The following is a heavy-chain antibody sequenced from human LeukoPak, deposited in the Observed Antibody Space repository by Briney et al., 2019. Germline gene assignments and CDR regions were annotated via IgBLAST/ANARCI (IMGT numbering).Heavy chain of an antibody. D-gene: IGHD4-17*01. Sequence: PSETLSLTCNVSGDSISSSSYYWSWIRLPPGKGLEWIGSIYYAGSTYYNPSLKSRVTMSVDTSKNQFSLKLSSVTAADTAVYYCARESVTTSYYYYYMDVWGKGTTVTISS. V-gene: IGHV4-39*07. CDR2: IYYAGST. CDR3: ARESVTTSYYYYYMDV. J-gene: IGHJ6*03. CDR1: GDSISSSSYY.